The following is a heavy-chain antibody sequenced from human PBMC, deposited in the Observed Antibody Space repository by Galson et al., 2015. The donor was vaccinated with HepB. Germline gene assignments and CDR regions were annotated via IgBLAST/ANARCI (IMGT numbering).Heavy chain of an antibody. CDR1: GFTFNNNA. CDR2: IRGSDGST. V-gene: IGHV3-23*01. Sequence: SLRLSCAASGFTFNNNAMAWVRQTPGKGLEWVSAIRGSDGSTYYADSVKGRFTISGDNSKSTLFLQMNSLRAEDTAVYYCAKDFRLASWGQGTLVTVSS. CDR3: AKDFRLAS. J-gene: IGHJ5*01.